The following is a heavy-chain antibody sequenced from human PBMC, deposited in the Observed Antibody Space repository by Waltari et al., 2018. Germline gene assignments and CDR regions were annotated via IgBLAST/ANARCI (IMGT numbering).Heavy chain of an antibody. V-gene: IGHV3-15*01. D-gene: IGHD3-3*01. CDR1: GFPFRNDW. J-gene: IGHJ4*02. CDR2: VKSKSDGGTR. Sequence: DVQLVESGGGLVRTGGSLRLWWAACGFPFRNDWMSWVRQAPGKGLEWVCRVKSKSDGGTRDYSAPVKGRFTISRDDSENTLYLQMNSLKTEDTAVYYCTTLFGDFWSGYFFDFWGQGTLVTVSS. CDR3: TTLFGDFWSGYFFDF.